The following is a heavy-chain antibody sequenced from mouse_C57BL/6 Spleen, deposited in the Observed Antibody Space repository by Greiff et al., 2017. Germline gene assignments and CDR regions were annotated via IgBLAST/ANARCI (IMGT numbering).Heavy chain of an antibody. CDR2: IDPNSGGT. CDR3: ARWDDCGSSYGYFDV. CDR1: GYTFTSYW. J-gene: IGHJ1*03. Sequence: QVQLQQPGAELVKPGASVKLSCKASGYTFTSYWMHWVKQRPGRGLEWIGRIDPNSGGTKYNEKFKGKATLTVDKPSSTAYMQLSSLASEGSAVYYGARWDDCGSSYGYFDVWGTGTTVTVSS. D-gene: IGHD1-1*01. V-gene: IGHV1-72*01.